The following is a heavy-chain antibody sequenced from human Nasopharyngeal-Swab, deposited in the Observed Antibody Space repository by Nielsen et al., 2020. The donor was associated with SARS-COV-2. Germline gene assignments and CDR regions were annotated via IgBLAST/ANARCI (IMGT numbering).Heavy chain of an antibody. D-gene: IGHD2-21*02. CDR3: ASQHIVVVTALHYYYYGMDV. CDR1: GGTFSSYA. CDR2: IIPIFGTA. Sequence: SVKVSCKASGGTFSSYAISWVRQAPGQGLEWMGGIIPIFGTANYAQKFQGRVTITADKSTSTAYMELSSLRSEDTAAYYCASQHIVVVTALHYYYYGMDVWGQGTTVTVPS. V-gene: IGHV1-69*06. J-gene: IGHJ6*02.